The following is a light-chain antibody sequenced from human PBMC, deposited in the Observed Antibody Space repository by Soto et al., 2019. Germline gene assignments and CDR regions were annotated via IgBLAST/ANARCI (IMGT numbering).Light chain of an antibody. CDR3: QQYDSSPPGT. V-gene: IGKV3-20*01. CDR1: QSVSSRY. Sequence: EIVLTQSPGTLSLSPVERATLSGRASQSVSSRYLAWYQKKPGQAPRLLIYGASSRATGIPDRFSGSGSGTDFTLTIRRLEPEDFAVYYCQQYDSSPPGTFGQGTKVDIK. CDR2: GAS. J-gene: IGKJ1*01.